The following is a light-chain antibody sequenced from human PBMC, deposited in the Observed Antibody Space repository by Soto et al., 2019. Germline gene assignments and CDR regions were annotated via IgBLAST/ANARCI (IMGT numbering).Light chain of an antibody. CDR2: GAS. Sequence: EIVMTQSPATLSVSPGERATLSCRASQSVSSSLAWYQQKPGQTPRLLIYGASTRATDIPARFSGSGSGTEFTLTISSLKSEDFAVYYCQQFNDWPWTFGQGTKVEIK. V-gene: IGKV3-15*01. CDR1: QSVSSS. J-gene: IGKJ1*01. CDR3: QQFNDWPWT.